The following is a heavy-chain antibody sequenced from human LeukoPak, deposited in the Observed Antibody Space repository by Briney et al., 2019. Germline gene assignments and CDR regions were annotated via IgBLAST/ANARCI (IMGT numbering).Heavy chain of an antibody. CDR3: ARHLGIVGAIWAFDI. D-gene: IGHD1-26*01. J-gene: IGHJ3*02. CDR2: IYYSGST. CDR1: GGSISSSSYY. Sequence: SETLSLTCTVSGGSISSSSYYWGWIRQPPGKGLEWIGSIYYSGSTYYNPSLKSRVTISVDTAKNQFSLKLSSVTAADTAVYYCARHLGIVGAIWAFDIWGQGTMVTVSS. V-gene: IGHV4-39*01.